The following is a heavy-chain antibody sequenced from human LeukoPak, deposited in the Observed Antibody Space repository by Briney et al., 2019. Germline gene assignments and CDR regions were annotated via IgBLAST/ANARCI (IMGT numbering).Heavy chain of an antibody. CDR3: AKGGVTIFGVDHYYYMDV. V-gene: IGHV3-23*01. D-gene: IGHD3-3*01. Sequence: QAGGSLTLSCAASGFTFSSYAMSWVRQAPGKGLEWVSGISGSGGRTYYADSVKGRFTISRDNSKNTVYLQMNSLRAEDTAVYYCAKGGVTIFGVDHYYYMDVWGKGTTVTVSS. J-gene: IGHJ6*03. CDR1: GFTFSSYA. CDR2: ISGSGGRT.